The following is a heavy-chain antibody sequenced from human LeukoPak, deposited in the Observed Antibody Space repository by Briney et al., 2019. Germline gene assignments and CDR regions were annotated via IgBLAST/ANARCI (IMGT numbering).Heavy chain of an antibody. CDR3: ARAPVGYCSSTSCYGGLDY. CDR1: GGTFSSYA. D-gene: IGHD2-2*01. Sequence: GASVKVSCKASGGTFSSYAISWVRQAPGQGLEWMGGIIPIFGTANYAQKFQGRVTITADESTSTAYMELSSLRSEDTAVYYCARAPVGYCSSTSCYGGLDYWGQGTLVTVSS. J-gene: IGHJ4*02. CDR2: IIPIFGTA. V-gene: IGHV1-69*13.